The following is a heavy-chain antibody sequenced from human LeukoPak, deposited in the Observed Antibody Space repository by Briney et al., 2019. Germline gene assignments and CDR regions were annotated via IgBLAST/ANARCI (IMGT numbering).Heavy chain of an antibody. J-gene: IGHJ6*03. D-gene: IGHD2-2*01. Sequence: SETLSLTCAVYGGSFSGYYWIWIRQPPGKGLEWIGEINHNGGTNSNPSLKSRLTISVDTSKNQFSLNLSSVTAEDTAVYYCAREFAIHYYYMDVWGKGTTVTVSS. CDR2: INHNGGT. CDR1: GGSFSGYY. V-gene: IGHV4-34*01. CDR3: AREFAIHYYYMDV.